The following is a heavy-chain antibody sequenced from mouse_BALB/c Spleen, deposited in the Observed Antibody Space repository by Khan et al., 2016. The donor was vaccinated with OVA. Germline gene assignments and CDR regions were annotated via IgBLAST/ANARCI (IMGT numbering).Heavy chain of an antibody. J-gene: IGHJ4*01. V-gene: IGHV1-69*02. CDR2: IYPSDSYT. CDR1: GYTFTNYW. Sequence: VQLQQSGPELVRPGASVKLSCKASGYTFTNYWINWVKQRPGQGLEWIGNIYPSDSYTNYNQNFKDKATLTVDKSSSTAYMQLSSPTSEDSAVYFCARWGGNYPSYAMDYWGQGTSVTVSS. CDR3: ARWGGNYPSYAMDY. D-gene: IGHD2-1*01.